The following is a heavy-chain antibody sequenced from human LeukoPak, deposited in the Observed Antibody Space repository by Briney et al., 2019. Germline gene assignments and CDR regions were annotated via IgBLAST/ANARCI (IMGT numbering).Heavy chain of an antibody. CDR1: GYTFTSYG. J-gene: IGHJ4*02. CDR2: ISAYNGET. CDR3: ATDLSHNYGKFDY. Sequence: AASVKVSCKASGYTFTSYGISWVRQAPGQGLEWVGWISAYNGETNYAQKVQGRVTMTEDTSTDTAYMELSSLRSEDTAVYYCATDLSHNYGKFDYWGQGTLVTVSS. V-gene: IGHV1-18*01. D-gene: IGHD3-16*01.